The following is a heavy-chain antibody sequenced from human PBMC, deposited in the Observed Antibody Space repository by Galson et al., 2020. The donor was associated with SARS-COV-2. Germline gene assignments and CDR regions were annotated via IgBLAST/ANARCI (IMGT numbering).Heavy chain of an antibody. D-gene: IGHD3-22*01. CDR3: ATATPITMTGWFDP. CDR1: GYTLTELS. V-gene: IGHV1-24*01. J-gene: IGHJ5*02. Sequence: ASVKVSCKVSGYTLTELSMHWVRQAPGQGLEWMGGINPEDGETIYAQKFQGRVTMTEDTSTDTAYMELSSLRSEDTAVYYCATATPITMTGWFDPWGHGTLVTVSS. CDR2: INPEDGET.